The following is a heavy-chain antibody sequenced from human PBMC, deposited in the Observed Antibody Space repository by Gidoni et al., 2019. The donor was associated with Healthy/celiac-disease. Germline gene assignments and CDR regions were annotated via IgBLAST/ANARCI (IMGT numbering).Heavy chain of an antibody. CDR3: AIPLSGSYYPDY. Sequence: EVQLLESGGGLVQPGGSLRLSCAASGFTFSSYAMSWVRQAPGKGLEWVSAISGSGGSTYYADSVKGRFTISRDNSKNTLYLQMNSLRAEDTAVYYCAIPLSGSYYPDYWGQGTLVTVSS. CDR2: ISGSGGST. V-gene: IGHV3-23*01. CDR1: GFTFSSYA. J-gene: IGHJ4*02. D-gene: IGHD1-26*01.